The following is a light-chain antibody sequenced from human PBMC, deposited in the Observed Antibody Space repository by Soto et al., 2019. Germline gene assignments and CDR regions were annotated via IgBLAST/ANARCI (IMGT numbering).Light chain of an antibody. V-gene: IGKV1-5*01. CDR1: QTIGTW. CDR3: QQYSSFSRT. CDR2: DAS. Sequence: DIQMTQSPSTLSASVGDRVTITCRASQTIGTWLAWYQQKPGKAPELLIYDASTLEGGVPSRFSGSGSGTEFSLTITSLQPDDFATFYCQQYSSFSRTFGQGTKVAIK. J-gene: IGKJ1*01.